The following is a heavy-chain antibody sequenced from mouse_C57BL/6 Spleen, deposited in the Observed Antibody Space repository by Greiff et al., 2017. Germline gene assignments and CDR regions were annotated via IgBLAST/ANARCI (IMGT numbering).Heavy chain of an antibody. CDR3: ARKEVWAMDY. J-gene: IGHJ4*01. CDR2: IDPSDSYT. Sequence: QVQLQQPGAELVKPGASVKLSCKASGYTFTSYWMQWVKQRPGQGLEWIGEIDPSDSYTNYNQKFKGKATLTVDTSSSTAYMQLSSLTSEDSAVYYCARKEVWAMDYWGQGTSVTVSS. CDR1: GYTFTSYW. D-gene: IGHD1-3*01. V-gene: IGHV1-50*01.